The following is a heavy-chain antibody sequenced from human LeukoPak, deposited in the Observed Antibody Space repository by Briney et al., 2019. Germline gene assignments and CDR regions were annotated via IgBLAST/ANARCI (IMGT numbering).Heavy chain of an antibody. J-gene: IGHJ3*02. V-gene: IGHV3-23*01. D-gene: IGHD3-3*02. CDR1: GFTFRSSV. Sequence: GSLRLSCAASGFTFRSSVMSWVRQAPGRGLEWVSSVGGSDDTSTYAGSVTGRFTISRDNSKTSVYLQMNNLGVEDTAIYYCAKKSFPTGPFDIWGPGTRVTVSS. CDR3: AKKSFPTGPFDI. CDR2: VGGSDDTS.